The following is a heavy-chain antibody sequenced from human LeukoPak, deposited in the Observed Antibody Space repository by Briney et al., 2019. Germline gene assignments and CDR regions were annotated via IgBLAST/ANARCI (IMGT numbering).Heavy chain of an antibody. V-gene: IGHV4-39*01. CDR2: VYYTGST. CDR3: ARLDTSPDY. Sequence: SETLSLTCTVSGGSFSSSAYYWGWIRQPPGKGLEWIGNVYYTGSTTSNPSFRSRVAISVDTSKNQFSLRLTSVSAADTAVYYCARLDTSPDYWGQGTLVTVSS. D-gene: IGHD3/OR15-3a*01. J-gene: IGHJ4*02. CDR1: GGSFSSSAYY.